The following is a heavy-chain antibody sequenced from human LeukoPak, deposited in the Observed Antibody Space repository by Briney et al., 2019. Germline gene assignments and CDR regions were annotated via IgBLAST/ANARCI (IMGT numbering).Heavy chain of an antibody. J-gene: IGHJ3*02. CDR1: GFTFSSYG. Sequence: PGGSLRLSCAASGFTFSSYGMHWVRQAPGKGLEWVSAISGSGGSTYYADSVKGRFTISRDNSKNTLYLQMNSLRAEDTAVYYCAKDQFISGTTGPFDIWGQGTMVTVSS. CDR2: ISGSGGST. D-gene: IGHD1-7*01. CDR3: AKDQFISGTTGPFDI. V-gene: IGHV3-23*01.